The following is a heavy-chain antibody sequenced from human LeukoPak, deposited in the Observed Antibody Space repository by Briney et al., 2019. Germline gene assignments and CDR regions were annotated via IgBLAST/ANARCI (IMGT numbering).Heavy chain of an antibody. CDR1: GFTFRDYY. Sequence: GGSLRLSCAASGFTFRDYYMSWVRQAPGKGLQWVAYIGGSGSTIYYADSVKGRFTISRDNAKNSLSLQMNSLGADDTAVYYCARVGANYGMDVWGQGTTVTVSS. CDR3: ARVGANYGMDV. J-gene: IGHJ6*02. CDR2: IGGSGSTI. V-gene: IGHV3-11*01. D-gene: IGHD3-10*01.